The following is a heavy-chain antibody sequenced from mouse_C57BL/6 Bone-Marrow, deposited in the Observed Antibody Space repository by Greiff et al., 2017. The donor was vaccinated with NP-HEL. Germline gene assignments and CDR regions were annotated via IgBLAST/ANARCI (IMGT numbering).Heavy chain of an antibody. J-gene: IGHJ2*01. V-gene: IGHV1-15*01. CDR1: GYTFTDYE. CDR3: TRSYGYHYFDY. Sequence: VQLQQSGAELVRPGASVTLSCKASGYTFTDYEMHWVKQTPVHGLEWIGAIDPETGGTAYNQKFKGKAILTADKSSSTAYMELRSLTSEDSALYYCTRSYGYHYFDYWGQGTTLTVSS. D-gene: IGHD2-2*01. CDR2: IDPETGGT.